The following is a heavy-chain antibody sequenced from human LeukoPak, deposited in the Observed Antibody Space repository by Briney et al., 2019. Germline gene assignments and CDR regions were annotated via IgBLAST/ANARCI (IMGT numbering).Heavy chain of an antibody. Sequence: SQTLSLTCTVSGGSISSGDYYWSWIRQPPGKGLEWIGYIYYSGSTYYNPSLKSRVTISVDTSKNQFSLKLSSVTAADTAVYYCARGVDTAMATPFDYWGQGTLVTVSS. V-gene: IGHV4-30-4*08. CDR3: ARGVDTAMATPFDY. J-gene: IGHJ4*02. CDR2: IYYSGST. D-gene: IGHD5-18*01. CDR1: GGSISSGDYY.